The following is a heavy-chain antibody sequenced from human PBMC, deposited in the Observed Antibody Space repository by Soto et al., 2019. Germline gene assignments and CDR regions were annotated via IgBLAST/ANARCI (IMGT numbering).Heavy chain of an antibody. J-gene: IGHJ6*02. D-gene: IGHD3-16*01. CDR2: IYYSGYT. Sequence: QLQLQESGPGLVKPSETLSLTCTVSGGSISSSSYYWGWIRQPPGKGLEWIGSIYYSGYTYYNPSLKSRVTISFDPSTDQFSLKLSSVTAADTAVYYCARHNGPLYVGYYYDMDVWGQGTTVTVSS. CDR1: GGSISSSSYY. CDR3: ARHNGPLYVGYYYDMDV. V-gene: IGHV4-39*01.